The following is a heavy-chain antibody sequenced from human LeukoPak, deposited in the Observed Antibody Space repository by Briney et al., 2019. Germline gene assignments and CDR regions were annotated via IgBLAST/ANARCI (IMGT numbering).Heavy chain of an antibody. Sequence: PSEALSLTCSVSGYSISSGFYWGWIRQPPGKGLEWIGSIYHSGTTYKNPSLKSRLTISVDTSKNQFSLKLNSVTASDTAVYYCARHTVGALIWFDPWGQGTLVTVSS. V-gene: IGHV4-38-2*02. CDR2: IYHSGTT. CDR1: GYSISSGFY. J-gene: IGHJ5*02. CDR3: ARHTVGALIWFDP. D-gene: IGHD1-26*01.